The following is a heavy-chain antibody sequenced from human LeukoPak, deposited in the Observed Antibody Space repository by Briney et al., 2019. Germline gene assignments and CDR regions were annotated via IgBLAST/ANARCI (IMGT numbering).Heavy chain of an antibody. CDR3: ARQGNYGNYDLIDY. J-gene: IGHJ4*02. CDR2: IYPGDSDT. D-gene: IGHD4-11*01. V-gene: IGHV5-51*01. CDR1: GYTFTSSW. Sequence: GESLKISCKGSGYTFTSSWIGWMRQMSGKGRGWVGIIYPGDSDTRYGPSFQGQVTISADKSIRTAYLQWSSLKASDTAMYYCARQGNYGNYDLIDYWGQGTLVTVSS.